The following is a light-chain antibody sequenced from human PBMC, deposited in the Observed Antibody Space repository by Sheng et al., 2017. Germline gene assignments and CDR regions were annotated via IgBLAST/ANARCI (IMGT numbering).Light chain of an antibody. V-gene: IGKV3-20*01. J-gene: IGKJ2*01. CDR1: QSVRSSY. CDR2: AAS. Sequence: EIVLTQSPGTLSLSPGERATLSCRASQSVRSSYLAWYQQKPDQAPRLLIYAASSRATGIPDRFSGSGSGTDFTLTISRLEPEDFAVYYCQQYGSSPYTFGQGTEAGD. CDR3: QQYGSSPYT.